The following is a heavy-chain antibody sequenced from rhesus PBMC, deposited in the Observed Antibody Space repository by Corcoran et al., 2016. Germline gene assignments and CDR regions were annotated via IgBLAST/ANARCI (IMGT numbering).Heavy chain of an antibody. CDR3: ITLIGSPWAAVY. Sequence: EVQLVESGGGWVPPGGSWSLSCEASGFPSRPFGRGWGRQAPGKGLEWVSSISSASSYIYYADSVKGRFTISRDNAKNSLSLQMNSLRAEDTALYYCITLIGSPWAAVYWGQGVLVTVSS. D-gene: IGHD6-31*01. CDR2: ISSASSYI. CDR1: GFPSRPFG. J-gene: IGHJ4*01. V-gene: IGHV3-183*01.